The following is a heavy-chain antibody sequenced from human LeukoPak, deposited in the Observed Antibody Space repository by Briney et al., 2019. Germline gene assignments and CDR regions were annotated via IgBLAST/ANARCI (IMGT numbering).Heavy chain of an antibody. CDR1: GFIFSNAW. CDR2: IKSRSDGGTT. CDR3: ANYYYGTDV. V-gene: IGHV3-15*01. J-gene: IGHJ6*02. Sequence: KPGGSLRLSCIGSGFIFSNAWMSWVRQAPGKGLEWVGRIKSRSDGGTTDYAAPVKGRFSITRDDSQNMLYLQMNSLQTEDTAIYYCANYYYGTDVWGQGTTVTVS.